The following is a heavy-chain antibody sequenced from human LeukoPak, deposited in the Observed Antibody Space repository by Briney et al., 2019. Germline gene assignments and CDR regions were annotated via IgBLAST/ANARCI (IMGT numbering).Heavy chain of an antibody. CDR2: IYSAGSA. CDR1: GFTVSSNY. J-gene: IGHJ3*02. D-gene: IGHD3-10*01. V-gene: IGHV3-53*01. CDR3: ARAGIYGSGSLDAFDI. Sequence: GGSLRLSCAASGFTVSSNYMSWVRQAPGKGLEWVSVIYSAGSAYYADSVKGRFTISRDDSKNTLYLRMNSLRAEVTAVYYCARAGIYGSGSLDAFDIWGQGTMDTVSS.